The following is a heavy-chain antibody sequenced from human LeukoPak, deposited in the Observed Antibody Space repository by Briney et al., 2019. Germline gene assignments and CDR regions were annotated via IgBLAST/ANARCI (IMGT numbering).Heavy chain of an antibody. CDR1: GFTFSSYW. Sequence: GGSLRLSCAASGFTFSSYWMSWVRQAPGKGLEWVANIKQDGSEKYYVDSVKGRFTISRDNAKNSLYLQMNSLRAEDTAVYYCARAPGGSLCGDYYDAFDIWGQGTMVTVSS. V-gene: IGHV3-7*01. J-gene: IGHJ3*02. CDR2: IKQDGSEK. CDR3: ARAPGGSLCGDYYDAFDI. D-gene: IGHD4-17*01.